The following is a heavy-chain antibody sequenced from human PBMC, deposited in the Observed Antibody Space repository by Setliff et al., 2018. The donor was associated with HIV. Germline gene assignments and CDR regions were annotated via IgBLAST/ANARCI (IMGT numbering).Heavy chain of an antibody. CDR2: IYYSGST. D-gene: IGHD3-22*01. Sequence: ASETLSLTCTVSGGSISSYYWSWIRQPPGKGLEWIGYIYYSGSTNYNPSLQSRVTISVDTSKNQFSLKLSSVTAADTAVYYCARATSAKTYYYDSSGYSYAFDIWGQGQWSPSPQ. J-gene: IGHJ3*02. CDR1: GGSISSYY. V-gene: IGHV4-59*01. CDR3: ARATSAKTYYYDSSGYSYAFDI.